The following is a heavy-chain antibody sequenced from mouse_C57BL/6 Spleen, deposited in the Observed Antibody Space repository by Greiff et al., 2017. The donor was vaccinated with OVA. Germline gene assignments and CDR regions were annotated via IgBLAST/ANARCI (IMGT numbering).Heavy chain of an antibody. D-gene: IGHD4-1*01. CDR1: GYTFTSYW. J-gene: IGHJ3*01. Sequence: EVQLQQSGTVLARPGASVKMSCKTSGYTFTSYWMHWVKQRLGQGLEWIGAIYPGNSDNSYNQKFKGKAKLTAVTSANTAYIELSSLTNEDSAVYYCTRSWSGTEWFAYWGQGTLVTVAA. CDR3: TRSWSGTEWFAY. V-gene: IGHV1-5*01. CDR2: IYPGNSDN.